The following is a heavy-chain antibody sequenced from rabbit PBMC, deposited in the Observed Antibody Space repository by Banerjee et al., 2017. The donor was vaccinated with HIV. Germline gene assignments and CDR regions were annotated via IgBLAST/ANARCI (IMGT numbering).Heavy chain of an antibody. Sequence: QQQLEESGGGLVKPGGTLTLTCKASGFDLSSGYDMCWVRQAPGKGLEWIGCIHTSSGNTLYASWAKGRFTISKTSSTTVTLQMTSLTAADTATYFCARTGDAGYGGEGFNLWGPGTLVTVS. J-gene: IGHJ4*01. D-gene: IGHD4-2*01. CDR3: ARTGDAGYGGEGFNL. V-gene: IGHV1S45*01. CDR1: GFDLSSGYD. CDR2: IHTSSGNT.